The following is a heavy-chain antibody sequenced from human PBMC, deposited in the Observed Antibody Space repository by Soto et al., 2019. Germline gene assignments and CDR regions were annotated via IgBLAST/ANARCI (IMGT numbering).Heavy chain of an antibody. CDR2: ISGSGGST. CDR1: GFTFSSYA. V-gene: IGHV3-23*01. J-gene: IGHJ6*02. D-gene: IGHD2-2*01. Sequence: GGSLRLSCAASGFTFSSYAMSWVRQAPGKGLEWVSAISGSGGSTYYADSVKGRFTISRDNSKNTLYLQMNSLRAEDTAVYYCAKDFVVVPAAILMGAPPAYYGMDVWGQGTTVTVSS. CDR3: AKDFVVVPAAILMGAPPAYYGMDV.